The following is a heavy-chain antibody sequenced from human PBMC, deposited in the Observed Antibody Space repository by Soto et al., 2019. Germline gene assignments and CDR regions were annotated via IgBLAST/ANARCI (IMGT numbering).Heavy chain of an antibody. CDR3: ARGGYYDSSGSRNDHYYGMNV. J-gene: IGHJ6*02. V-gene: IGHV1-18*01. Sequence: QVQLVQSGAEVKKPGASVKVSCKASGSTFTSYGINWVRQAPGHGLEWLGWLSPYDGYTNYAQILQGRVYMTTDTATKTAYMELRSLRSDDTAMYYCARGGYYDSSGSRNDHYYGMNVWGQGTTVTVSS. D-gene: IGHD3-22*01. CDR2: LSPYDGYT. CDR1: GSTFTSYG.